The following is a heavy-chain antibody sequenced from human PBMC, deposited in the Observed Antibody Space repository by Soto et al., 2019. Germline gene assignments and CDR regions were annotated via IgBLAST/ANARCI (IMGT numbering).Heavy chain of an antibody. Sequence: PGGSLRLSCAASGFTFRYYALHWVRRAPGKGLEWVSSISGIRDYIRYADSVKGRFTISRDNAKTSLYLQMNSLTAEDTAVYYCAREGVHNYNEYYFDYWGQGTLVTVSS. CDR3: AREGVHNYNEYYFDY. CDR1: GFTFRYYA. D-gene: IGHD3-22*01. J-gene: IGHJ4*02. V-gene: IGHV3-21*06. CDR2: ISGIRDYI.